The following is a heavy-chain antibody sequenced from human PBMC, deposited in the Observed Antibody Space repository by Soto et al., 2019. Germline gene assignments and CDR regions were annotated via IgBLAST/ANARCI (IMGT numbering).Heavy chain of an antibody. D-gene: IGHD4-17*01. CDR2: INAGNGNT. V-gene: IGHV1-3*01. CDR1: GYTFTSYA. CDR3: ARDRAMDYGRVLMDV. J-gene: IGHJ6*02. Sequence: ASVKVSCKASGYTFTSYAMHWVRQAPGQRLEWMGWINAGNGNTKYSQKFQGRVTITRDTSASTAYMELSSLGSEDTAVYYCARDRAMDYGRVLMDVWGQGTTVTVSS.